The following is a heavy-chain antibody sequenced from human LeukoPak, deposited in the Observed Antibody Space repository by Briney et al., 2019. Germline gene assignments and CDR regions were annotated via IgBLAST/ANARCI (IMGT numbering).Heavy chain of an antibody. J-gene: IGHJ6*02. D-gene: IGHD4-17*01. Sequence: SETLSLNCAVYGGSFSGYYWSWIRQPPGKGLEWIGEINHSGSTNYNPSLKSRVTISVDTSKNQFSLKVSSVTAADTAVYYCARERRRYGDYASYYFYGMDVWGQGTTVTVSS. V-gene: IGHV4-34*01. CDR1: GGSFSGYY. CDR3: ARERRRYGDYASYYFYGMDV. CDR2: INHSGST.